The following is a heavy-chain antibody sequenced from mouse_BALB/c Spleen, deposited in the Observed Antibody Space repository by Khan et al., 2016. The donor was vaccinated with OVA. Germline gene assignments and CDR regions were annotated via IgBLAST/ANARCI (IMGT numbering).Heavy chain of an antibody. J-gene: IGHJ1*01. CDR1: GFSLTSYG. CDR3: ARYYGNYCWYFDV. CDR2: IWAGGST. Sequence: QVQLKESGPGLVAPSQSLSITCTVSGFSLTSYGVHWVRQPPGKGLEWLGVIWAGGSTNYNSALMSRLSISKDNSKSQVFLKMNSLQTDDTAMYYGARYYGNYCWYFDVWGAGTTVTVSS. V-gene: IGHV2-9*02. D-gene: IGHD2-1*01.